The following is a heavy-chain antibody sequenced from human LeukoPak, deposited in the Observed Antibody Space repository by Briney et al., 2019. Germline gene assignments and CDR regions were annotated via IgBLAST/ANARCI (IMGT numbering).Heavy chain of an antibody. Sequence: GGSLRLSCAASGFTFSTYAMIWVRQAPGKGLEWVSAVSGSGGSTYYADSVKGRFTISRDNSKNTLYLQMNSLRAEDTAVYYCAKDLLYYYGSGSSFDYWGQGTLVTVSS. J-gene: IGHJ4*02. CDR1: GFTFSTYA. D-gene: IGHD3-10*01. V-gene: IGHV3-23*01. CDR2: VSGSGGST. CDR3: AKDLLYYYGSGSSFDY.